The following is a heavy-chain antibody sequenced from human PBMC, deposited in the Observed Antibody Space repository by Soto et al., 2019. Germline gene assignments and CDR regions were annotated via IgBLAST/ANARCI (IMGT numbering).Heavy chain of an antibody. CDR3: AKDLYADYDFDC. CDR2: INSSGGST. CDR1: GFTFSSYA. V-gene: IGHV3-23*01. J-gene: IGHJ4*02. D-gene: IGHD4-17*01. Sequence: EVQLLESGGGLVQPGGSLRLSCAASGFTFSSYAMSWVRQAPGKGLEWVSTINSSGGSTYYADSVKGRFTISRDNSKNTLYLQLNSLRAEATAVYYCAKDLYADYDFDCWGQGTLVTVSS.